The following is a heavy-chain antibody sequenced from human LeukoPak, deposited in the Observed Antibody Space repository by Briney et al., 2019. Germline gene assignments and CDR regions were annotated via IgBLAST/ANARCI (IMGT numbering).Heavy chain of an antibody. Sequence: GASVQVSCQASGYTFTGYYMHWVRQAPGQGLEWMGGIIPIFGTANYVQKFQGRVTITADESTSTAYMELSSLRSEDTAVYYCARVGGPPAPLLWFGELVEFYYYGMDVWGQGTTVTVSS. D-gene: IGHD3-10*01. CDR2: IIPIFGTA. CDR3: ARVGGPPAPLLWFGELVEFYYYGMDV. J-gene: IGHJ6*02. V-gene: IGHV1-69*13. CDR1: GYTFTGYY.